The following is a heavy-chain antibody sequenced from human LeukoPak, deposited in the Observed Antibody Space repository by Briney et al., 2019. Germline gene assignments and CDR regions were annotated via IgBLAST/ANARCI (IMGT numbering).Heavy chain of an antibody. J-gene: IGHJ3*02. CDR1: GFTFSSYW. V-gene: IGHV3-74*01. D-gene: IGHD3-16*01. CDR3: ARDGASARGLHDAFDI. Sequence: GGSLRLSCAASGFTFSSYWMHWVRPAPGKGLVWVSRFNLDGIRTYYADSVKGRFTISRDNSKNTLYLQMNSLRAEDTAVYYCARDGASARGLHDAFDIWGQGTMVTVSS. CDR2: FNLDGIRT.